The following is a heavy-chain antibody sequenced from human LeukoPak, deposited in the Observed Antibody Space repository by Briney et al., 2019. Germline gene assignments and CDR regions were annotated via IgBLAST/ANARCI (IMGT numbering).Heavy chain of an antibody. D-gene: IGHD3-3*01. CDR3: ARDHLANLASRLFDP. Sequence: SETLSLTCTVSGGSISSSSYYWGWIRQPPGKGLEWIGSIYYSGRTYYNPSLKSRVTISVDTSKNQFSLKLSSVTAADTAVYYCARDHLANLASRLFDPWGQGTLVTVSS. CDR2: IYYSGRT. CDR1: GGSISSSSYY. V-gene: IGHV4-39*07. J-gene: IGHJ5*02.